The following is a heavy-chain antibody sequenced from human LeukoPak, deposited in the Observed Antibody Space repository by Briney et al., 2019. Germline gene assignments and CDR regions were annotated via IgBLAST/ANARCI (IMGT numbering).Heavy chain of an antibody. J-gene: IGHJ4*02. V-gene: IGHV4-39*01. CDR1: GGSISTSSNH. CDR3: ARLPMVRGVIAYFDS. CDR2: IYYSGNT. Sequence: PSETLSLTCTVSGGSISTSSNHWGWIRQPPGKGPEWIGVIYYSGNTYYNPSLKGRVTMSVDTSKNQFSLKLTSVTAADTAVYSCARLPMVRGVIAYFDSWGQGTLVAVSS. D-gene: IGHD3-10*01.